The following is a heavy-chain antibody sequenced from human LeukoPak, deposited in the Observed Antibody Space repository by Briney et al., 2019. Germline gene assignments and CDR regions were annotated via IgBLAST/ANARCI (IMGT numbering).Heavy chain of an antibody. Sequence: GGSLRLSCAASGFTFSDYSMNWVRQAPGKGLEWVSYISTSATTIYYADSLKGRFTISRDNAKNSLYLQMNSLRAEDTAVYYCAKSPARDYGGNGQFDYWGQGTLVTVSS. J-gene: IGHJ4*02. CDR1: GFTFSDYS. CDR3: AKSPARDYGGNGQFDY. D-gene: IGHD4-23*01. CDR2: ISTSATTI. V-gene: IGHV3-48*01.